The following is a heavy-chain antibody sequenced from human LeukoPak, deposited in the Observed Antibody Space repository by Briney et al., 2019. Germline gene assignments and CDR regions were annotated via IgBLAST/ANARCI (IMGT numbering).Heavy chain of an antibody. CDR3: ARSPRTYYFDY. Sequence: SETLSLTCSVSNGSISIYYWSWIRQPAGKGLQWIGRIYTGGSTSYSPSLKSRVTISLDKSKNQFSLNLSSVTAADMAMYYCARSPRTYYFDYWGKGMLVTVSS. J-gene: IGHJ4*02. CDR2: IYTGGST. V-gene: IGHV4-4*07. CDR1: NGSISIYY. D-gene: IGHD1-1*01.